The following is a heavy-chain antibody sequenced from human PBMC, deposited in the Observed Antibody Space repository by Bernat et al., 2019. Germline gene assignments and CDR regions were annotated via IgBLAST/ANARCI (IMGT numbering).Heavy chain of an antibody. J-gene: IGHJ6*02. V-gene: IGHV4-39*01. CDR2: IYYSGST. D-gene: IGHD3-10*01. Sequence: QLQLQESGPGLVMPSETLSLTCTVSGGSVSRSSFYWGWIRQPPGKGLEWIVSIYYSGSTYYNPSLKSRVTISVDTSKNQFSLKLTSVTAADAAVYYCAVNHGSGSYPPTNYYGMDVWGRGTTVTVSS. CDR3: AVNHGSGSYPPTNYYGMDV. CDR1: GGSVSRSSFY.